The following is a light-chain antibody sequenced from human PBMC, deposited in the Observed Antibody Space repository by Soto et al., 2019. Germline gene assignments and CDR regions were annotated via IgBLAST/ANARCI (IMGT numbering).Light chain of an antibody. CDR3: ATWDDSLNAAV. V-gene: IGLV1-44*01. J-gene: IGLJ7*01. CDR2: IDD. CDR1: TSNIAGNT. Sequence: QSVLTQPPSLSGTPGQRVTISCSGSTSNIAGNTVHWYQHLPETAPKLLIYIDDQRPSGVPDRFSGSKSGTSASLAISGVQSEDEDESYCATWDDSLNAAVFGGGTQLTVL.